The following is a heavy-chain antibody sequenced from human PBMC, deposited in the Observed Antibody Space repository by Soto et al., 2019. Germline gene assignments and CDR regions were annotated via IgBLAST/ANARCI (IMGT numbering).Heavy chain of an antibody. D-gene: IGHD6-19*01. V-gene: IGHV3-23*01. CDR2: ISGSGGTI. CDR3: AKLRGSGWYFHY. J-gene: IGHJ4*02. CDR1: GFTFSDFA. Sequence: EVQVLESGGGLVQPGGSLRLSCVASGFTFSDFAMSWVRQAPGKGLAWVSSISGSGGTIYYADSVKGRFTISRDNTNNTLYLQMHSLRADDTAVYFCAKLRGSGWYFHYWGQGTLVAVSS.